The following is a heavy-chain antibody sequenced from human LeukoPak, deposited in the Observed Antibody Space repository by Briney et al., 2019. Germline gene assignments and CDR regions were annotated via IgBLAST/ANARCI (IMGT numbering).Heavy chain of an antibody. CDR2: IKQDGSEK. CDR3: AREPPTNRDSSNYGN. D-gene: IGHD4-11*01. CDR1: GFTFTTYW. J-gene: IGHJ4*02. V-gene: IGHV3-7*01. Sequence: GGSLRLSCVASGFTFTTYWMTWVRQAPGKGLEWVASIKQDGSEKYYVDSVKGRLTISRDNTKNSVYLQMDSLRAEDTAVYNCAREPPTNRDSSNYGNWGQGTLVTVSS.